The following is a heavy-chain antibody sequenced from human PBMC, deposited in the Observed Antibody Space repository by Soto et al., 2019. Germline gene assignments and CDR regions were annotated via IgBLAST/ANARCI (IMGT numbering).Heavy chain of an antibody. D-gene: IGHD6-13*01. Sequence: EVQLVESGGGLVQPGGSLKLSCAASGFTFSGSAIHWVRQASGKGLEGVGRIRSKTNSYATAYAASVKGRFTISRDDPKNTAYLQMNSLKTEDTAVYFCTRRIGAYGMDVWGQGTTVTVSS. CDR2: IRSKTNSYAT. CDR3: TRRIGAYGMDV. CDR1: GFTFSGSA. J-gene: IGHJ6*02. V-gene: IGHV3-73*02.